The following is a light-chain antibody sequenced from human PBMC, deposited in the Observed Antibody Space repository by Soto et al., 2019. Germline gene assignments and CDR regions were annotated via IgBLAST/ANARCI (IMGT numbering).Light chain of an antibody. CDR3: QHFGTPPWT. CDR1: QAILNNY. V-gene: IGKV3-20*01. CDR2: LAS. Sequence: DIVLTQSPGTLSLSPGERATLSCRTSQAILNNYLAWFQQKPGQAPRLLIYLASNRAAGLPDRFSGSGSGTDFTLTISRLEPEDFAVYYCQHFGTPPWTFGQGTKVEI. J-gene: IGKJ1*01.